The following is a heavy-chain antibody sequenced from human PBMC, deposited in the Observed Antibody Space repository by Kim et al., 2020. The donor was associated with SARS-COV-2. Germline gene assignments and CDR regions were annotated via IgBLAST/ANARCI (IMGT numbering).Heavy chain of an antibody. D-gene: IGHD6-6*01. Sequence: ETLSLTCTVSGGSISSSSYYWGWIRQPPGKGLEWIGSIYYSGSTYYNPSLKSRVTISVDTSKNQFSLKLSSVTAADTAVYYCATGGSSLYYYYYYGMDVWGQGTTVTVSS. CDR2: IYYSGST. CDR3: ATGGSSLYYYYYYGMDV. J-gene: IGHJ6*02. V-gene: IGHV4-39*01. CDR1: GGSISSSSYY.